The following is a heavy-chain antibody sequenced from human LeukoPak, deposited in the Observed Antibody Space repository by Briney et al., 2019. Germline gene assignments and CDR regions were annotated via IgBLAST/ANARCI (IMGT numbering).Heavy chain of an antibody. J-gene: IGHJ4*02. CDR1: GFTVSNNY. D-gene: IGHD5-18*01. V-gene: IGHV3-53*01. Sequence: PGGSLRLSSAVSGFTVSNNYMSCVRQPPGKGLEWVSVIYSGDITYYADSVKGRFTISRDNSKNTVYLQMNSLRAEDTAVYYCARGSGYNYGFPDYWGQGTLVTVSS. CDR2: IYSGDIT. CDR3: ARGSGYNYGFPDY.